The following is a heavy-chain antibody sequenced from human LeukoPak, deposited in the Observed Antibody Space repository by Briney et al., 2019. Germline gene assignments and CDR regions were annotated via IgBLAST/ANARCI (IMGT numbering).Heavy chain of an antibody. V-gene: IGHV7-4-1*02. Sequence: ASVKVSCKASGYTFTTYAMNRVRQAPGQGLEWMGWINTNTGNPPYAQGFTGRFVFSLDTSVSTAYLQISSLKAEDTAVYYCAKEGQYSSSWYLGYWGQGTLVTVSS. D-gene: IGHD6-13*01. CDR3: AKEGQYSSSWYLGY. CDR1: GYTFTTYA. J-gene: IGHJ4*02. CDR2: INTNTGNP.